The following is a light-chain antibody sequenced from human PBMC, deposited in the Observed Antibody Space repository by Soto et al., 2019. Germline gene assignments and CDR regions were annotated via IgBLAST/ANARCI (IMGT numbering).Light chain of an antibody. CDR2: AAS. J-gene: IGKJ2*02. V-gene: IGKV1-39*01. Sequence: DIQMTQSPSSLSASVGDRVTITCRASQSISSYLYWYQQKPGKAPKLLIYAASSLQSGVPSRFSGSGSGTDSTLTISSLQPEDFATYYCQQSYSTPRTFGQGTKLEIK. CDR1: QSISSY. CDR3: QQSYSTPRT.